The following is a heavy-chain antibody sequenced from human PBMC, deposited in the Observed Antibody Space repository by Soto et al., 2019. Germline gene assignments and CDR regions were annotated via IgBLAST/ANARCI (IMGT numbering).Heavy chain of an antibody. J-gene: IGHJ4*02. CDR1: AGSMSSNY. CDR3: ARDQEGSSGNYWYF. CDR2: IYNSGNT. Sequence: SEPMSLSCTVSAGSMSSNYWSWIRQPPGMGLEWIGYIYNSGNTNYNPSLKSRVTISVDTSKNQFSLKLSSVTASDTAVYYCARDQEGSSGNYWYFWGQGTVVTV. D-gene: IGHD3-22*01. V-gene: IGHV4-59*01.